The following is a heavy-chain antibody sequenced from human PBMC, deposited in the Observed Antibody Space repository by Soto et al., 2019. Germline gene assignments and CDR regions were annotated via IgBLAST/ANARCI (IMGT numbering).Heavy chain of an antibody. J-gene: IGHJ4*02. CDR1: GFTFSSYA. CDR2: ISGSGGST. V-gene: IGHV3-23*01. Sequence: GGSLRLSCAASGFTFSSYAMSWVRQAPGKGLEWVSTISGSGGSTYYADSVKGRFTISRDNSKNTLFLQMNSLRAEDTAVYYCAKSVFGVVITTCYDYWGQGTLVTVSS. CDR3: AKSVFGVVITTCYDY. D-gene: IGHD3-3*01.